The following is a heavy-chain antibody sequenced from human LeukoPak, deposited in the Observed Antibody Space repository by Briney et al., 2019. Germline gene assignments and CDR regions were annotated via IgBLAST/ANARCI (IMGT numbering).Heavy chain of an antibody. V-gene: IGHV4-34*01. CDR1: GGSFSGYY. CDR3: ARGRIAVAGSVDP. J-gene: IGHJ5*02. CDR2: INHSGST. Sequence: SETLSLTCAVYGGSFSGYYWSWIRQPPGKGLEWIGEINHSGSTNYNPSLKSRVTISVDTSKNQFSLKLSSVTAADTAVYYCARGRIAVAGSVDPWGQGILVTVSS. D-gene: IGHD6-19*01.